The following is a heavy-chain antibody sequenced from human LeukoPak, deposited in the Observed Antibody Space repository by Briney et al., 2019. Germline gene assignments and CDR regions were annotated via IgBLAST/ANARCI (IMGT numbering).Heavy chain of an antibody. Sequence: QTGGSLRLSCAASGFSVSGNYMSWVRQAPGKGLEWVSAISGSGGSTYYADSVKGRFTISRDNSKNTLYLQMNSLRAEDTAVYYCAKDRRSYYDSSGYNWGQGTLVTVSS. J-gene: IGHJ4*02. CDR2: ISGSGGST. CDR1: GFSVSGNY. CDR3: AKDRRSYYDSSGYN. V-gene: IGHV3-23*01. D-gene: IGHD3-22*01.